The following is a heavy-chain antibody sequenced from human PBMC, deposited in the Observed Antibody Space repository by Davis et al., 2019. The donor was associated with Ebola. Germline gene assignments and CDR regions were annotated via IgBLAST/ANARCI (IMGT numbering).Heavy chain of an antibody. J-gene: IGHJ5*02. D-gene: IGHD6-19*01. V-gene: IGHV5-51*01. CDR2: IFTGDSDT. Sequence: KVSCKDSGNSFNSHWIGWVRQMPGKGLEWMGIIFTGDSDTRYSPSFRGQVTISADKSISTAYLQWGSLKASDNALYYCARGKDNTGWSNGWWFDPWGQGTRVTVSS. CDR1: GNSFNSHW. CDR3: ARGKDNTGWSNGWWFDP.